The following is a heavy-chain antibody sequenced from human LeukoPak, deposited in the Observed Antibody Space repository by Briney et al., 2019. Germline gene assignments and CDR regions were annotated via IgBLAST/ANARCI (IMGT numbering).Heavy chain of an antibody. J-gene: IGHJ6*03. CDR3: ARGDYYYSYYMDV. CDR1: GGSISTYY. CDR2: SYYSGST. V-gene: IGHV4-59*01. Sequence: PSETLSLTCTVSGGSISTYYWNWIRQPPAKGLEWIGYSYYSGSTNYNPSLKSRVTISVDTSKKQFSLKLSSVTAADTAMYYCARGDYYYSYYMDVWGKGTTVTVSS.